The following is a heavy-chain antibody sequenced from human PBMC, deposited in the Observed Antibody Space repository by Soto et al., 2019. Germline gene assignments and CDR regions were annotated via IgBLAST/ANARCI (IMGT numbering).Heavy chain of an antibody. D-gene: IGHD6-6*01. Sequence: QVQLVQSGAEVKKPGASVKVSCKASGYTFINYYIHWVRQAPGQGLEWMGVINPNGGSTVYAQKFQGRVTLTRDTSTSTVYVELSSLRSDDTAVYFCVRATAARQRDYSYHYYLHIWGKWTTVTVSS. V-gene: IGHV1-46*03. CDR3: VRATAARQRDYSYHYYLHI. CDR2: INPNGGST. CDR1: GYTFINYY. J-gene: IGHJ6*03.